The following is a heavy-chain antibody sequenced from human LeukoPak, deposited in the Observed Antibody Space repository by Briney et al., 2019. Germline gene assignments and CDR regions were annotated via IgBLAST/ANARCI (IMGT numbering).Heavy chain of an antibody. V-gene: IGHV1-18*01. CDR2: ISAYNGNT. CDR3: ARDGIVVVPAAMVVGWFDP. J-gene: IGHJ5*02. D-gene: IGHD2-2*01. Sequence: ASVKVSCKASGYTFTSYGISWVRQAPGQGLEWMGWISAYNGNTNYAQKLQGRVTITTDTSTSTAYMELRSLRSDGTAVYYCARDGIVVVPAAMVVGWFDPWGQGTLVTVSS. CDR1: GYTFTSYG.